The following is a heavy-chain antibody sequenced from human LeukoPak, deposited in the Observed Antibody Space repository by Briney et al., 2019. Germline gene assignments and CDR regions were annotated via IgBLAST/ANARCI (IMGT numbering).Heavy chain of an antibody. J-gene: IGHJ4*02. D-gene: IGHD5-12*01. CDR3: ARASNSGYDEAASAYYFDY. CDR1: GFTFSSYA. Sequence: AGSLRLSCAASGFTFSSYAMHWVRQAPGKGLEWVAVISYDGSNKYYADSVKGRFTISRDNSKNTLYLQMNSLRAEDTAVYYCARASNSGYDEAASAYYFDYWGQGTLVTVSS. CDR2: ISYDGSNK. V-gene: IGHV3-30*04.